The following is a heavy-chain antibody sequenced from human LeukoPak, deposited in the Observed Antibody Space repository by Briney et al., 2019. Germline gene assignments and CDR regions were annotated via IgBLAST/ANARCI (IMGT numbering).Heavy chain of an antibody. D-gene: IGHD3-22*01. J-gene: IGHJ4*02. Sequence: PSETLSLTCTVSGDSISSYYWSWIRQPPGKGLEWIWYIYYSGSTNYNPSLKSRVTISVDTSKNQFSLRLSSVTAADTAVYYCARVNYYDSSGTDYWGQGTLVTVSS. CDR3: ARVNYYDSSGTDY. V-gene: IGHV4-59*01. CDR2: IYYSGST. CDR1: GDSISSYY.